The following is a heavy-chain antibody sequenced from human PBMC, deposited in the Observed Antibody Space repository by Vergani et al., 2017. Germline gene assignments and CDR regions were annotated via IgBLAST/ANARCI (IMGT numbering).Heavy chain of an antibody. Sequence: QVQLQQWGAGLLKPSETLSLTCAVHGGSFSVYYWSWIRQPPGKGLEWIGEINHSGGTNYNPSLKSPVTISVDTSKNQFSLKLSSVTAADTTVYYCARGGATVSGFGEPHYYYMDVWGKGTTVTVSS. D-gene: IGHD3-10*01. CDR3: ARGGATVSGFGEPHYYYMDV. V-gene: IGHV4-34*01. J-gene: IGHJ6*03. CDR1: GGSFSVYY. CDR2: INHSGGT.